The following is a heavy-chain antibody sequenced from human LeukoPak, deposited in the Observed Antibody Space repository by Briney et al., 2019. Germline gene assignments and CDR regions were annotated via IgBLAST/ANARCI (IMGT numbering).Heavy chain of an antibody. V-gene: IGHV3-23*01. D-gene: IGHD3-10*01. CDR3: AREKGDYYGSGSEFDY. CDR2: ISGSGGST. Sequence: GGSLRLSCAASGFTFSSYAMSWVRQAPGKGLEWVSAISGSGGSTYYADSVKGRFTISRDNSKNTLYLQMNSLRAEDTAVYYCAREKGDYYGSGSEFDYWGQGTLVTVSS. CDR1: GFTFSSYA. J-gene: IGHJ4*02.